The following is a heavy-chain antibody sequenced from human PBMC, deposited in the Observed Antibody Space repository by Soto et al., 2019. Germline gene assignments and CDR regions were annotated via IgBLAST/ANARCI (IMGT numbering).Heavy chain of an antibody. Sequence: QVQLVQSGAEVKKPGASVKVSCKASGYTFTGYYMHWVRQAPGQGIEWMGWINPNSGGTNYAQKFQGWVTMTRDTSISTAYMELSRLRSDDTAVYYCARDRGGLGSLGDAFDIWGQGTMVTVSS. V-gene: IGHV1-2*04. CDR1: GYTFTGYY. D-gene: IGHD2-15*01. CDR2: INPNSGGT. CDR3: ARDRGGLGSLGDAFDI. J-gene: IGHJ3*02.